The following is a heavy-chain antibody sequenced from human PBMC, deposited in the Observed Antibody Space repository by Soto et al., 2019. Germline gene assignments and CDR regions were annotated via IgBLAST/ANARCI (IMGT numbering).Heavy chain of an antibody. CDR1: GFTFSSYS. CDR2: ISSSSSYI. CDR3: AREGGTIAAAERHAFDI. J-gene: IGHJ3*02. V-gene: IGHV3-21*01. D-gene: IGHD6-13*01. Sequence: GGSLRLSCAASGFTFSSYSMNWVRQAPGKGLEWVSSISSSSSYIYYADSVKGRFTISRDNAKNSLYLQMNSLRAEDTAVYYCAREGGTIAAAERHAFDIWGQGTMVTVSS.